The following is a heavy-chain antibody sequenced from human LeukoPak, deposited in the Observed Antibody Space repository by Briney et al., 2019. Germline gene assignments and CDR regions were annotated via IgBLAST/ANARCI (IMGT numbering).Heavy chain of an antibody. Sequence: SETLSLTCTVSGDSISNYYWSWIRQPPGKGLEWIGFIYYSGSTNHNPSLRSRVTISVDTSKNQSSLKLSSVTAADTAVYYCARHWGDSPNHSDDLYAFDIWGQGTMVTVSS. J-gene: IGHJ3*02. CDR1: GDSISNYY. CDR3: ARHWGDSPNHSDDLYAFDI. CDR2: IYYSGST. V-gene: IGHV4-59*08. D-gene: IGHD1-14*01.